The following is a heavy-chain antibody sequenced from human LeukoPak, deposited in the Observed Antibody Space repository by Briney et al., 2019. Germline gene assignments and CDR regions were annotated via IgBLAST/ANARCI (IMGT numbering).Heavy chain of an antibody. J-gene: IGHJ4*02. CDR1: GFTFDDYA. Sequence: GGSLRLSCAASGFTFDDYAMHWVRQAPGKGLEWVSGISWNSGSIGYADSVKGRLTISRDNAKNSLYLQMNSLRAEDVASYYCAKDMGVSSSWGFDYWGQGTLVTVSS. V-gene: IGHV3-9*03. D-gene: IGHD6-13*01. CDR2: ISWNSGSI. CDR3: AKDMGVSSSWGFDY.